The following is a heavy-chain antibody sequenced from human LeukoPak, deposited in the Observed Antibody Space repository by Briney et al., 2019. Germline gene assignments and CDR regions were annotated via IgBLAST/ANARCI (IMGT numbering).Heavy chain of an antibody. CDR2: ISSTGSTI. CDR1: GFTFSSYE. Sequence: GGSLRLSCAASGFTFSSYEMNWVRQAPGKGLEWVSYISSTGSTIYYADSVRGRFTISRDNAKNSLYLQMNSLRAEDTAVYYCASDYYDRSQYWGQGTLVTVSS. D-gene: IGHD3-22*01. V-gene: IGHV3-48*03. CDR3: ASDYYDRSQY. J-gene: IGHJ4*02.